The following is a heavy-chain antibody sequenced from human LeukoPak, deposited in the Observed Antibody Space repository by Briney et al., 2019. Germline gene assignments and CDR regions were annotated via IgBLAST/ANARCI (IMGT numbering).Heavy chain of an antibody. CDR3: ARDRPYFDY. V-gene: IGHV3-48*03. Sequence: PGRSLRLSCAASGFTFSSYPMHWVRQAPGKGLEWVSYISSSGSTIYYADSVKGRFTISRDNAKNSLYLQMNSLRAEDTAVYYCARDRPYFDYWGQGTLVTVSS. J-gene: IGHJ4*02. CDR1: GFTFSSYP. CDR2: ISSSGSTI.